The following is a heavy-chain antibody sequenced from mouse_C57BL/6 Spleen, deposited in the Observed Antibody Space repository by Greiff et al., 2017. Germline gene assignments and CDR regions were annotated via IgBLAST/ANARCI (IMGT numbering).Heavy chain of an antibody. J-gene: IGHJ2*01. CDR1: GFTFSSYC. Sequence: EVKLMESGGDLVKPGGSLKLSCAASGFTFSSYCMSWVRQTPDKRLEWVATISSGGSYTYYPDRVKGRFTISTDNTKNTLYLQMSSLKSEDTAMYCCARHSYDYDLYYIDYWGQGTTLTVSA. D-gene: IGHD2-4*01. CDR3: ARHSYDYDLYYIDY. V-gene: IGHV5-6*01. CDR2: ISSGGSYT.